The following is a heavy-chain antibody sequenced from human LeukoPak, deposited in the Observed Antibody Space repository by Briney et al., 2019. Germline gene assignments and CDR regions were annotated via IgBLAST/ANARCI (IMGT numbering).Heavy chain of an antibody. Sequence: GGSLRLSCAASGFTFTSYSMNWVRQAPGKGLEWVSTISGGGGSTYYADSVKGRFTISRDNSKNTLYLQMNSLRAEDTAVYYCAKEDIAAAGADDYFDYWGQGTLVTVSS. J-gene: IGHJ4*02. CDR3: AKEDIAAAGADDYFDY. CDR1: GFTFTSYS. CDR2: ISGGGGST. V-gene: IGHV3-23*01. D-gene: IGHD6-13*01.